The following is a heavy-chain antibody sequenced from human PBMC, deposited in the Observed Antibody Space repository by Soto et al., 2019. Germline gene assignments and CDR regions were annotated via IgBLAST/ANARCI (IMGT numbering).Heavy chain of an antibody. CDR2: IVVGSGNT. CDR3: AAGTELLWFGDAFDIWGQGTMVTVSSGKGEMASDTAMYYCARTSAAGKYYYGMDV. J-gene: IGHJ6*02. D-gene: IGHD3-10*01. CDR1: GFTFTSSA. Sequence: SVKVSCKASGFTFTSSAVQWVRQARGQRLEWIGWIVVGSGNTNYAQKFQDRVTITRDMSTSTAYMELSSLRSEDTAVYYCAAGTELLWFGDAFDIWGQGTMVTVSSGKGEMASDTAMYYCARTSAAGKYYYGMDVWGQGTTVTVSS. V-gene: IGHV1-58*01.